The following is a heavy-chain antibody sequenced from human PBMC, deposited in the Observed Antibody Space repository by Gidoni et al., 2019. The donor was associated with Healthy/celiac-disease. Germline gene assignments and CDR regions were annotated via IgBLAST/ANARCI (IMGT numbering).Heavy chain of an antibody. J-gene: IGHJ2*01. CDR3: ARDHYYDSSGWYLKRSYWYFDL. CDR2: IYTSGST. D-gene: IGHD3-22*01. V-gene: IGHV4-4*07. CDR1: GGSISRYY. Sequence: QVQLQESCPGLVKPSETLSLTCTVSGGSISRYYWSWIRQPAGKGLEWIGRIYTSGSTNYDPSLKSRVTMSVDTSKNQFSLKLSSVTAADTAVYYCARDHYYDSSGWYLKRSYWYFDLWGRGTLVTVSS.